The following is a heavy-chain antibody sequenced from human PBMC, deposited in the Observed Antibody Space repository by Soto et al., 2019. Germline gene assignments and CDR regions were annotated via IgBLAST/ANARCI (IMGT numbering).Heavy chain of an antibody. J-gene: IGHJ5*02. CDR3: ARGVVVVVAENWFDP. V-gene: IGHV3-48*03. Sequence: VGSLRLSCAASGFTFSSYEMNWVRQAPGKGLEWVSYISSSGSTIYYADSVKGRFTISRDNAKNSLYLQMNSLRAEDTAVYYCARGVVVVVAENWFDPWGQGTLVTVSS. CDR2: ISSSGSTI. D-gene: IGHD2-15*01. CDR1: GFTFSSYE.